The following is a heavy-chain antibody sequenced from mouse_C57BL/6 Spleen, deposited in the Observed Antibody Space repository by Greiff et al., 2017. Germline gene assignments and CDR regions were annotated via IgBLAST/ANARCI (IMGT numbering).Heavy chain of an antibody. V-gene: IGHV1-7*01. D-gene: IGHD2-4*01. Sequence: VKLQESGAELAKPGASVKLSCKASGYTFTSYWMHWVKQRPGQGLEWIGYINPSSGYTKYNQKFKDKATLTADKSSSTAYMQLSSLTYEDSAVYYCAEGSYYDYDEKGYYAMDYWGQGTSVTVSS. J-gene: IGHJ4*01. CDR3: AEGSYYDYDEKGYYAMDY. CDR1: GYTFTSYW. CDR2: INPSSGYT.